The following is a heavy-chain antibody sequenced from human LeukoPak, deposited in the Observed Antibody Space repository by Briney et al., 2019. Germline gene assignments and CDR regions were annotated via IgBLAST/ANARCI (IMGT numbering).Heavy chain of an antibody. CDR2: IYHSGRT. CDR1: GYSISSGYY. J-gene: IGHJ4*02. Sequence: SETLSLTCTVPGYSISSGYYWGWIRQPPGRGLEWIGSIYHSGRTYYNPSLKSGATTSVETSKNQCSLKLTSVTATDTPEYSFARVRRPPRGEVGAAGLEFDYWGQGTLVTVSS. V-gene: IGHV4-38-2*02. CDR3: ARVRRPPRGEVGAAGLEFDY. D-gene: IGHD1-26*01.